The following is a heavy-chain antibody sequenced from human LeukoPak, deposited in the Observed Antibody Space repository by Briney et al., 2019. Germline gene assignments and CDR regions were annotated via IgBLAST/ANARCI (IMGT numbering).Heavy chain of an antibody. D-gene: IGHD2-15*01. Sequence: PSETLSLTCTVSGGSISSSSYYWGWIRQPPGKGLEWIGNIYYSGSTYYNPSLKSRVTISVDTSKNHFSLKLSSVTAADTAVYYCARQAVVVAALLDCWGQGTLVTVSS. CDR3: ARQAVVVAALLDC. V-gene: IGHV4-39*01. J-gene: IGHJ4*02. CDR2: IYYSGST. CDR1: GGSISSSSYY.